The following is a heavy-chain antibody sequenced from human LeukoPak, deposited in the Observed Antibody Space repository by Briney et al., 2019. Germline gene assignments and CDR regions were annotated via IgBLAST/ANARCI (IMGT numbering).Heavy chain of an antibody. Sequence: GGSLRLSCAASGFTFDDYGMSWVRQAPGKGLEWVSGINWNGGSTGYADSAKGRFTISRDNAKNSLYLQMNSLRAEDTALYYCARGADIAPWHYFDYWGQGTLVTVSS. CDR3: ARGADIAPWHYFDY. CDR1: GFTFDDYG. J-gene: IGHJ4*02. D-gene: IGHD5-12*01. V-gene: IGHV3-20*04. CDR2: INWNGGST.